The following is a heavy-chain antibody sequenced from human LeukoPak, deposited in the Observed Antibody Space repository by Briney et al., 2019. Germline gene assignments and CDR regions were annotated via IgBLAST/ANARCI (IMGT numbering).Heavy chain of an antibody. J-gene: IGHJ4*02. CDR1: GFTFSSYA. V-gene: IGHV3-30-3*01. CDR2: ISYDGSNK. Sequence: PGGSLRLSCAASGFTFSSYAMHWVRQAPGKGLEWVAVISYDGSNKYYADSVKGRFTISRGNSKNTLYLQMNSLRAEDTAVYYCARAGVQQQLVPVYFDYWGQGTLVTVSS. D-gene: IGHD6-13*01. CDR3: ARAGVQQQLVPVYFDY.